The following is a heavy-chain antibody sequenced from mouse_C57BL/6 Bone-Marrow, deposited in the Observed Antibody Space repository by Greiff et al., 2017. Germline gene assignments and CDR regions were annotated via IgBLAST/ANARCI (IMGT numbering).Heavy chain of an antibody. Sequence: DVKLVESGGGLVQPGGSLKLSCAASGFTFSDYYMYWVRQTPEKRLEWVAYISNGGGSTYYPDTVKGRFTISRDNAKNTLYLQMGRLKSEDTAMYYCARKGLLPYAMDYWGQGTSVTVSS. CDR3: ARKGLLPYAMDY. V-gene: IGHV5-12*01. CDR1: GFTFSDYY. CDR2: ISNGGGST. J-gene: IGHJ4*01. D-gene: IGHD2-3*01.